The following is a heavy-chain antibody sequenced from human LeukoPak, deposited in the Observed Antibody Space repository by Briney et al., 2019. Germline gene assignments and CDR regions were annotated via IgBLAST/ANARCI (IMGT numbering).Heavy chain of an antibody. CDR2: ISSSSSYI. J-gene: IGHJ4*02. CDR1: GFTFSSYS. CDR3: AAEGYQLLKRRDY. D-gene: IGHD2-2*01. V-gene: IGHV3-21*01. Sequence: GGSLRLSCSASGFTFSSYSMNWVRQAPGKGLEWVSSISSSSSYIYYADSVKGRFTISRDNAKNSLYLQMNSLRAEDTAVYYCAAEGYQLLKRRDYWGQGTLVTVSS.